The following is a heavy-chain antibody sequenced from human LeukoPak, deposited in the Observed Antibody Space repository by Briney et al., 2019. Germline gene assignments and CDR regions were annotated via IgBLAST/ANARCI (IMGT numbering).Heavy chain of an antibody. CDR2: INHSGST. CDR3: ARGLRYSSSWYYLFDY. J-gene: IGHJ4*02. D-gene: IGHD6-13*01. CDR1: GSSISSYY. V-gene: IGHV4-34*01. Sequence: PSETLSLTCSVSGSSISSYYWSWIRQPPGKGLEWIGEINHSGSTNYNPSLKSRVTISVDTSKNQFSLKLSSVTAADTAVYYCARGLRYSSSWYYLFDYWGQGTLVTVSS.